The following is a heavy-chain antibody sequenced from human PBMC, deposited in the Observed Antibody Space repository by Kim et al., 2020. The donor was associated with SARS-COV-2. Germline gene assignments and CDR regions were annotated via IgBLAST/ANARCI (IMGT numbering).Heavy chain of an antibody. J-gene: IGHJ1*01. Sequence: GGSLRLSCAASGFSFSNYWMHWVRQAPGKGLVWLSRINDGGTITNYADSVRGRFTFSRDNAKNTLYLQMSSLRVEDTAVYYCAIDLHLHQYDSPGDEMCNWGQRALVTASS. D-gene: IGHD3-22*01. V-gene: IGHV3-74*01. CDR1: GFSFSNYW. CDR2: INDGGTIT. CDR3: AIDLHLHQYDSPGDEMCN.